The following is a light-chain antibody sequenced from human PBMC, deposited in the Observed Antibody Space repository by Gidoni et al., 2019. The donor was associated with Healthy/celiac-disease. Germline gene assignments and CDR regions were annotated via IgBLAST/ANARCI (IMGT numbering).Light chain of an antibody. J-gene: IGKJ2*01. Sequence: DIQMTQSPSTLSASVGDRVTITCRASQSISSWLAWYQQKPGKAPKLLIYDASSLESGVPSRFSGSGSGTEFTLTIISLQPDDFATYYCQQYTRIWSTFGQGTQLEIK. CDR3: QQYTRIWST. V-gene: IGKV1-5*01. CDR2: DAS. CDR1: QSISSW.